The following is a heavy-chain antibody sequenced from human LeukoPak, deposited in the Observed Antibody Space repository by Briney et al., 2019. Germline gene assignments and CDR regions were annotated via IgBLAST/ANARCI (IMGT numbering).Heavy chain of an antibody. Sequence: PGGSLRLPCAASGFTFSTYAISWVPQPPRKGLESVSAINSCGSTYYADSLKGRFTISRDNSKNTLYLQMNSLRADDTAVYYCAKDWPSEWQQLPDYDAFDIWGQGTMVTVSS. J-gene: IGHJ3*02. CDR2: INSCGST. CDR3: AKDWPSEWQQLPDYDAFDI. CDR1: GFTFSTYA. D-gene: IGHD6-13*01. V-gene: IGHV3-23*01.